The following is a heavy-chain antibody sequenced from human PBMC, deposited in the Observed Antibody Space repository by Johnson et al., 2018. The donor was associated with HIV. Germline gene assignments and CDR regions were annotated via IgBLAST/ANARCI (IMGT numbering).Heavy chain of an antibody. CDR1: GFAVSSNY. Sequence: VQLVESGGGLIQPGGSLRLSCAASGFAVSSNYMSWVRQAPGKGLEWVSVIYSGGSTYYADSVKGRFTISRDNSKNTLYLQMNSLRPEDTAVYYCAREVHIVVVSSFRWAFDIWGQGTLVTVSS. J-gene: IGHJ3*02. CDR2: IYSGGST. D-gene: IGHD2-21*01. CDR3: AREVHIVVVSSFRWAFDI. V-gene: IGHV3-66*03.